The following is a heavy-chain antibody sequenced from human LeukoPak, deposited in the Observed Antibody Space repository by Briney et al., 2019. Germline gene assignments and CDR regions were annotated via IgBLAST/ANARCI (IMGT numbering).Heavy chain of an antibody. V-gene: IGHV4-61*05. Sequence: PSETLSLTCTVSGGSISSSSYYWGWIRQPPGKGLEWIGYIYYSGSTNYNPSLKSRVTISVDTSKNQFSLKLSSVTAADTAVYYCARVLYDSSGLDYWGQGTLVTVSS. J-gene: IGHJ4*02. D-gene: IGHD3-22*01. CDR1: GGSISSSSYY. CDR2: IYYSGST. CDR3: ARVLYDSSGLDY.